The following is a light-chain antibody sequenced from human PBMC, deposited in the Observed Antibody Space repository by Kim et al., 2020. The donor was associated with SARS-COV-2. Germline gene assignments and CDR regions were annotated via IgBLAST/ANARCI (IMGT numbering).Light chain of an antibody. CDR3: QQFRT. CDR1: QDITNY. Sequence: DIQMTQSPSSLSASVGDRVTITCQASQDITNYLNWYQQKPGEAPKLLICDASNLETGVPSRFSGSGSGTDFTFTISSLQPEDIATYYCQQFRTFDQGTKLEI. V-gene: IGKV1-33*01. J-gene: IGKJ2*02. CDR2: DAS.